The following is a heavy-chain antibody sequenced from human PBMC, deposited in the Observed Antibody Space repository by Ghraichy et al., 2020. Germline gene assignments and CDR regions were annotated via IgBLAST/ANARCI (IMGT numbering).Heavy chain of an antibody. CDR2: INTDTGDP. CDR3: ARDLLRWDGNFYLSGTWD. V-gene: IGHV7-4-1*02. Sequence: ASVKVSCKASGYNFTSHTMNWVRQAPGQGLEWLGWINTDTGDPTYAQGFTGRFVFSLDTSVNTAYLQISGLTSEDTAVYYCARDLLRWDGNFYLSGTWDWGQGTLVTVSS. J-gene: IGHJ4*02. D-gene: IGHD2/OR15-2a*01. CDR1: GYNFTSHT.